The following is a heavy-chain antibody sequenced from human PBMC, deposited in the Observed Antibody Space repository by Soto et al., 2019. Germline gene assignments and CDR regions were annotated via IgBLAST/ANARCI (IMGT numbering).Heavy chain of an antibody. J-gene: IGHJ4*02. Sequence: QVQLVQSGAEVKKPGSSVKVSCKASGGTFSSYAISWVRQAPGQGLEWMGGIIPIFGTANYAQKFQGRVTITADESSHSSYMELSSLRSEDTAVYNCARSGTCNDGYWGQGTLVTVSS. D-gene: IGHD1-1*01. CDR3: ARSGTCNDGY. V-gene: IGHV1-69*12. CDR2: IIPIFGTA. CDR1: GGTFSSYA.